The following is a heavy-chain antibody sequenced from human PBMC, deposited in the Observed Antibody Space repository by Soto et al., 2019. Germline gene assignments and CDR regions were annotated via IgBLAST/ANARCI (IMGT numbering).Heavy chain of an antibody. Sequence: EVQLLESGGGLVQPGESLRLSCAASGFTFSRYAMSWVRQAPGTGLEWVSVISGSDDSTYYADSVKGRFTISRDNSKNTLYLQMNCLRAEDTAVYYCAKRSSSSTFDYWGQGTLVTVSS. V-gene: IGHV3-23*01. D-gene: IGHD6-6*01. CDR1: GFTFSRYA. J-gene: IGHJ4*02. CDR3: AKRSSSSTFDY. CDR2: ISGSDDST.